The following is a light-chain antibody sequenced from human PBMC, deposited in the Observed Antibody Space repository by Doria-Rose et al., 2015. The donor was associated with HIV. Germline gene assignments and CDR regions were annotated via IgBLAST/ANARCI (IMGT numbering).Light chain of an antibody. CDR1: QGISRY. CDR3: QQFDSFPRT. V-gene: IGKV1-9*01. CDR2: GAS. J-gene: IGKJ1*01. Sequence: TQSPSFLSASVGVRVTITCWASQGISRYLAWYQQKPGKAPTLLIFGASTLQSGVPSRFSGSGSGTEFTLTISSLQPEDFATHYCQQFDSFPRTLGQGTKVELK.